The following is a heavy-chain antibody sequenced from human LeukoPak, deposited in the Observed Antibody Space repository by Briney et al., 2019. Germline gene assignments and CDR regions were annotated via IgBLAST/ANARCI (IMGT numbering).Heavy chain of an antibody. D-gene: IGHD2-8*01. CDR2: IYSGGST. CDR3: ARGRFGTNRHWFDP. CDR1: GFTFSSYG. J-gene: IGHJ5*02. Sequence: GGFLRLSCAASGFTFSSYGMHWVRQAPGKGLEWVSVIYSGGSTYYADSVKGRFTISRDNSKNTLYLQMNSLRAEDTAVYYCARGRFGTNRHWFDPWGQGTLVTVSS. V-gene: IGHV3-NL1*01.